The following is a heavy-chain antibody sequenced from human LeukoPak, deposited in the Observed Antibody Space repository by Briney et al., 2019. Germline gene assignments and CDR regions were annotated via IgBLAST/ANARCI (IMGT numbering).Heavy chain of an antibody. CDR1: GVSISSSTYY. CDR3: AGEAIYSGRSGFYY. CDR2: MYYSRRT. J-gene: IGHJ4*02. V-gene: IGHV4-39*06. D-gene: IGHD1-26*01. Sequence: PSEPLSLPCTVSGVSISSSTYYWGWVRQPPGKGLEWVGNMYYSRRTYYHPSLRSQVTISVDTSKNQFPLKLSSVTAADTAVYYCAGEAIYSGRSGFYYWGQGTLVTVSS.